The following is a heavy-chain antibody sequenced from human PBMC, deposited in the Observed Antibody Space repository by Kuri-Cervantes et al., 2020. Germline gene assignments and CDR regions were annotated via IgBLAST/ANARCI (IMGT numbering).Heavy chain of an antibody. CDR3: ARRQLWLDY. V-gene: IGHV5-51*01. Sequence: KVSCKGSGYSFTNYWIGWVRQMPGKGLEWMGIIYPRDSTVRYNPSFQGQVTISVDKSISTAYLQWNSLRASDTAMYYCARRQLWLDYWGQGTLVTVSS. D-gene: IGHD5-18*01. J-gene: IGHJ4*02. CDR2: IYPRDSTV. CDR1: GYSFTNYW.